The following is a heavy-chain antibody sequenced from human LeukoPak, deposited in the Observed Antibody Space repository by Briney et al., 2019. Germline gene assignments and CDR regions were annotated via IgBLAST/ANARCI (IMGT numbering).Heavy chain of an antibody. Sequence: SDTLSLTCAVDGGSFSGYYCSWIRQPPGKGLWLIGEINHIGSTNYNPSLKSRVTISVDTSMNQFSLKLRSVTAADTAVYYCARLSGYPLEYMDVWGKGTTVTVSS. D-gene: IGHD3-3*01. CDR2: INHIGST. J-gene: IGHJ6*03. CDR3: ARLSGYPLEYMDV. CDR1: GGSFSGYY. V-gene: IGHV4-34*01.